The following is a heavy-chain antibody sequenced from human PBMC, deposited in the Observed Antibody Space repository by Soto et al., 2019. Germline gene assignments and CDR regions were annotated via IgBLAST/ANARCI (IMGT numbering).Heavy chain of an antibody. J-gene: IGHJ4*02. CDR2: IYSGGST. Sequence: GSLRLSCAASGFTVSSNYMSWVRQAPGKGLEWVSVIYSGGSTYYADSVKCRFTISRDNSKNTLYLQMNSLRAEDTAVYYCARVEEPLGYFDYWGQGTLVTVSS. CDR1: GFTVSSNY. CDR3: ARVEEPLGYFDY. V-gene: IGHV3-66*01. D-gene: IGHD3-16*01.